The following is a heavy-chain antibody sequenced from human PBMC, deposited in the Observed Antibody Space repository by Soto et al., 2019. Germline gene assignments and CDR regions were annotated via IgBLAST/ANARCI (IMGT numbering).Heavy chain of an antibody. V-gene: IGHV1-2*04. CDR3: ARGGGITIFGVVIATTDYYYYYGMDV. Sequence: ASLKVSCKGAGYTFTGYYMHWVRQDPGQGLEWMGWINPNSGGTNYAQKFQGWVTMTRDTSISTAYMELSRLRSDDTAVYYCARGGGITIFGVVIATTDYYYYYGMDVWGQGTTVTVSS. J-gene: IGHJ6*02. D-gene: IGHD3-3*01. CDR2: INPNSGGT. CDR1: GYTFTGYY.